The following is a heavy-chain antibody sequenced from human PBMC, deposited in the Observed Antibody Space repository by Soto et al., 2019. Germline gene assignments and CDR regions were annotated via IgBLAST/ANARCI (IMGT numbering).Heavy chain of an antibody. D-gene: IGHD3-3*02. V-gene: IGHV4-59*01. Sequence: LSLTCSVSGGSISSYYWSWIRQPPGKGLEWIGYIYYSGSTNYNPSLKSRVTISVDTSKNQFSLKLSSVTAEDTAVYYCARDLLAQGYLDYWGQGTLVTVPQ. CDR1: GGSISSYY. CDR3: ARDLLAQGYLDY. J-gene: IGHJ4*02. CDR2: IYYSGST.